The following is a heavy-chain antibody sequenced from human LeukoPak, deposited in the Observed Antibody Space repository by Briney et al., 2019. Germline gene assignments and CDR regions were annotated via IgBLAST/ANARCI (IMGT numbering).Heavy chain of an antibody. D-gene: IGHD2-2*01. CDR3: ARGGSRTSSDAFDI. Sequence: SESLSLTCTVSGGSISSYYWSWIRQPPGKGLEWVGYIYYSGSTNYNTSLKSRVTISVDTSKNQFSLKLSSVTAADTAVYSCARGGSRTSSDAFDIWGQGTMVTVSS. CDR2: IYYSGST. V-gene: IGHV4-59*01. J-gene: IGHJ3*02. CDR1: GGSISSYY.